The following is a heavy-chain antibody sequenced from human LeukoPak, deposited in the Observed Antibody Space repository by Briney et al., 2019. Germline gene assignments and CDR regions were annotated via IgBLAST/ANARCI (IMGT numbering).Heavy chain of an antibody. D-gene: IGHD2-15*01. V-gene: IGHV1-18*01. CDR3: AWGAGSPYYYYMDV. J-gene: IGHJ6*03. Sequence: ASVKVSCKASGYTFTSYGISWVRQAPGQGLEWMGWISAYNGNTNYALKLQGRVTMTTDTSTSTAYMELRSLRSDDTAVYYCAWGAGSPYYYYMDVWGKGTTVTVSS. CDR2: ISAYNGNT. CDR1: GYTFTSYG.